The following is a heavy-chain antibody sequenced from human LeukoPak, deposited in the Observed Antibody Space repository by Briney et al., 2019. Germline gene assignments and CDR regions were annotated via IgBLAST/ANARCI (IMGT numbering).Heavy chain of an antibody. J-gene: IGHJ4*02. CDR2: TRYDESDK. CDR1: GFTFSSQD. CDR3: AKPDVAVDWGAY. D-gene: IGHD3-9*01. V-gene: IGHV3-30*02. Sequence: GGSLRLSCTTSGFTFSSQDMHWVRQAPGKGLEWVAFTRYDESDKYYADSVKGRFTISRDNSKNTLYLQLTSLSPEDTAMYYCAKPDVAVDWGAYWGQGTLVTVSA.